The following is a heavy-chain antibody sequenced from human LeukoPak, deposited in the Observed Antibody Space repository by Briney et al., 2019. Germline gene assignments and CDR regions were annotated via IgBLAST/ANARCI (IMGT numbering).Heavy chain of an antibody. Sequence: SETLSLTCAVYGGSFSGYYWSWIRQPPGKGLEWIGEINHSGSTNYNPSLKSRVTISVDTSKNQFSLKLSSVTAADTAVYYCARQYSGYEMFDYWGQGTLVTVSS. CDR1: GGSFSGYY. D-gene: IGHD5-12*01. V-gene: IGHV4-34*01. CDR2: INHSGST. CDR3: ARQYSGYEMFDY. J-gene: IGHJ4*02.